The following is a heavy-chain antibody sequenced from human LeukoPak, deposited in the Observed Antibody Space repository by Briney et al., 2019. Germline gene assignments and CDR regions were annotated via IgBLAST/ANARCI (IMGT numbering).Heavy chain of an antibody. CDR2: ISAYNGNT. V-gene: IGHV1-18*01. CDR3: AREDRGSRWSGNL. D-gene: IGHD3-16*01. CDR1: GYTFTSYG. J-gene: IGHJ5*02. Sequence: ASVKVSCKASGYTFTSYGISWVRQAPGQGLEWMGWISAYNGNTNYAQKLQGRVTMTTDTSTSTACMELRSLRSDDTAVYYCAREDRGSRWSGNLWGQGTLVTVSS.